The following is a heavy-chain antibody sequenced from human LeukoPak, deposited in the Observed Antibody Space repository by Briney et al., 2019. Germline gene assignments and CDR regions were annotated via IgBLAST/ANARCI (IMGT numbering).Heavy chain of an antibody. V-gene: IGHV3-30-3*01. J-gene: IGHJ4*02. Sequence: HPGRSLRLSCAASGFTFSSYAMHWVRQAPGKGLEWVAVISYDGSNKYYADSVKGRFTISRDNSKNTLYLQMNSLRAEDTAVYFCAKDRPEAYFDYRGQGTLVTVSS. CDR1: GFTFSSYA. D-gene: IGHD3-16*01. CDR2: ISYDGSNK. CDR3: AKDRPEAYFDY.